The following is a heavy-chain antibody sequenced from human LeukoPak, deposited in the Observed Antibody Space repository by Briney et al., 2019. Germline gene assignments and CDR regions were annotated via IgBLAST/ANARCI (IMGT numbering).Heavy chain of an antibody. D-gene: IGHD6-13*01. CDR1: GGSISSYY. CDR2: IYTSGST. CDR3: ARDYGYSSSWYLDY. Sequence: PSETLSLTCTVSGGSISSYYWSWVRQPAGKGLEGIGRIYTSGSTNYNPSLKSRVTMSVDTSKNQFSLKLSSVTAADTAVYYCARDYGYSSSWYLDYWGQGTLVTVSS. J-gene: IGHJ4*02. V-gene: IGHV4-4*07.